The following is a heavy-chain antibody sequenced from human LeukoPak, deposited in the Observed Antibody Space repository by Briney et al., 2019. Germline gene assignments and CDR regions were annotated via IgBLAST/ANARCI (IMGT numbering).Heavy chain of an antibody. J-gene: IGHJ6*02. Sequence: ASVKVSCKVSGYTLTELSMHWVRQAPGKGLEWKGGFDPEDGETIYAQKFQGRVTMTEDTSTDTAYMELSSLRSEDTAVYYCARRLAAAFLGYYYYYGMDVWGQGTTVTVSS. D-gene: IGHD6-13*01. V-gene: IGHV1-24*01. CDR3: ARRLAAAFLGYYYYYGMDV. CDR1: GYTLTELS. CDR2: FDPEDGET.